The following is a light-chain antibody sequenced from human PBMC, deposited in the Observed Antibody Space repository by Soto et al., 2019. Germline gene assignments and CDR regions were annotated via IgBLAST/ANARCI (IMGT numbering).Light chain of an antibody. Sequence: DIQMNQSPSRLSASVGDRVTITCRDSQSISSWLAWYQQKPGKAPNLLIFDDVSLESGVPSRFSGSRSWTEFSLIISIVQPDDYATDYCQQYNSYSPLTCCVGTKVEIK. CDR3: QQYNSYSPLT. J-gene: IGKJ4*01. CDR2: DDV. V-gene: IGKV1-5*01. CDR1: QSISSW.